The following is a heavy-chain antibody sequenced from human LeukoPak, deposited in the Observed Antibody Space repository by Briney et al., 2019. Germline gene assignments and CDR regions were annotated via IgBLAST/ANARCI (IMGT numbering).Heavy chain of an antibody. D-gene: IGHD6-19*01. CDR3: AKDRAGLFDY. Sequence: GRSLRLSCAASGFTFSSYGMHWVRQAPGKGLEWVAVISYDGSNKYYADSVKGRFTISRDNSKNTLYLQMNSLRAEDTAVYYCAKDRAGLFDYWGQGTLVTVSS. J-gene: IGHJ4*02. V-gene: IGHV3-30*18. CDR1: GFTFSSYG. CDR2: ISYDGSNK.